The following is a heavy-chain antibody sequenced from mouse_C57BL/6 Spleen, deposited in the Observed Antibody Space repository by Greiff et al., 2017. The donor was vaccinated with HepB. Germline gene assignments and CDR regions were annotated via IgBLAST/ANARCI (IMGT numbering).Heavy chain of an antibody. Sequence: EVQVVESGGDLVKPGGSLKLSCAASGFTFSSYGMSWVRQTPDKRLEWVATISSGGSYTYYPDSVKGRFTISRDNAKNTLYLQMSSLKSEDTAMYYCARQGLRLPSWFAYWGQGTLVTVSA. D-gene: IGHD3-2*02. CDR2: ISSGGSYT. CDR3: ARQGLRLPSWFAY. CDR1: GFTFSSYG. V-gene: IGHV5-6*01. J-gene: IGHJ3*01.